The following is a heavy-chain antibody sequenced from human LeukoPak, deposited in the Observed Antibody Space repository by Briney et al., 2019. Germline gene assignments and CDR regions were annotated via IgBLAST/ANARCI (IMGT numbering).Heavy chain of an antibody. CDR2: ISTDGGST. CDR1: GFTFRSFP. CDR3: VKRGRQGDYAYDY. J-gene: IGHJ4*02. D-gene: IGHD4-17*01. Sequence: GGSLRLSCAASGFTFRSFPMHWVRQAPGKGLEYVSSISTDGGSTYYADSLKRRFTISRDNSKNTLYLQMSSLRGDDTAVYYCVKRGRQGDYAYDYWGQGTLVTVSS. V-gene: IGHV3-64D*06.